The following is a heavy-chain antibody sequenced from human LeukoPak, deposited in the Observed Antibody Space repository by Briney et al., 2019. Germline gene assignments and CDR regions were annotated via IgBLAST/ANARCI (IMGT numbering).Heavy chain of an antibody. D-gene: IGHD6-19*01. CDR3: AREQCSSGWDPRVDWFDP. V-gene: IGHV6-1*01. CDR1: GDSVSSNSAA. CDR2: TYYRSKWYN. Sequence: SQTLSLTCAISGDSVSSNSAAWNWIRQSPSRGLEWLGRTYYRSKWYNDYAVSVKSRITINPDTSKNQFSLQLNSVTPEDTAVYYCAREQCSSGWDPRVDWFDPWGQGTLVTVSS. J-gene: IGHJ5*02.